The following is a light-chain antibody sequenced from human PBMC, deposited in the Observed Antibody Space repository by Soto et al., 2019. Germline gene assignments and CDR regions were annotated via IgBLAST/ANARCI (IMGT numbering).Light chain of an antibody. CDR2: AAS. CDR1: QSVASNR. V-gene: IGKV3-20*01. Sequence: EVVLTQSPGTLSLSAGERATLSCRASQSVASNRLAWYQQKPGQAPRLLIYAASTRAAGIPDRFSGRGTGTDFTLTISRLEAEDFAVYYCHQYAMSPQTFGGGAKVEI. CDR3: HQYAMSPQT. J-gene: IGKJ4*01.